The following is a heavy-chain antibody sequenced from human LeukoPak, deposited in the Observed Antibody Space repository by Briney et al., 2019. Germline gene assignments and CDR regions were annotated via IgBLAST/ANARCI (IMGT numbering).Heavy chain of an antibody. V-gene: IGHV4-38-2*02. CDR1: GYSISSGYY. CDR2: VYHTGRT. D-gene: IGHD6-6*01. J-gene: IGHJ4*02. CDR3: ARDMDSSSFVES. Sequence: PSETLSLTCTVSGYSISSGYYWGWIRQPPGKGLDWIGNVYHTGRTYYNPSLKSRVTISVDTSKNQFSLKLDSVTAADSAVYYCARDMDSSSFVESWGQGTLAIVSS.